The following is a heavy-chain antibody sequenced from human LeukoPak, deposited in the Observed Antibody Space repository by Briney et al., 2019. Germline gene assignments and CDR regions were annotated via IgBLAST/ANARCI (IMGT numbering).Heavy chain of an antibody. CDR3: ASVTVAVAGDFDY. Sequence: PGGSLRLSCAASGFTFSSYSMNWVRRAPGKGLEWVSFISSSSTRYYADSVKGRFTISRDNAKNSLYLQMNSLRDEDTAVYYCASVTVAVAGDFDYWGQGTLVTVSS. CDR2: ISSSSTR. D-gene: IGHD6-19*01. V-gene: IGHV3-48*02. J-gene: IGHJ4*02. CDR1: GFTFSSYS.